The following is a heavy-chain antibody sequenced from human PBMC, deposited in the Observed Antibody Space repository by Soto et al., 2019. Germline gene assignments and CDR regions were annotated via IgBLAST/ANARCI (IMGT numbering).Heavy chain of an antibody. J-gene: IGHJ4*02. V-gene: IGHV3-48*01. CDR2: ISISTSTI. Sequence: GGSLRLSCAASGFTFSTYTINWVRQAPGKGLEWVSYISISTSTIFYADSVKGRFTISRDNAKNSLYLQMNSLRAEDTAVYYCARAAEHYDYWGQGTLVTVSS. CDR3: ARAAEHYDY. D-gene: IGHD1-26*01. CDR1: GFTFSTYT.